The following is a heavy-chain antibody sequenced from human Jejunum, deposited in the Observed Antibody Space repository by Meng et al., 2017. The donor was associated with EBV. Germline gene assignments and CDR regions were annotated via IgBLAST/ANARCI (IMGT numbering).Heavy chain of an antibody. V-gene: IGHV3-23*01. CDR3: AKLTRA. CDR1: GFTFNNYA. Sequence: EVQLLGSGGGLVQPGGSLRLSCASSGFTFNNYAMNWVRQAPGTGLEWVSAISGSGGSTFYADSVKGRFTISRDNSKRTLYLHINSLRPEDTAVYYCAKLTRAWGQGTLVTVSS. CDR2: ISGSGGST. J-gene: IGHJ5*02.